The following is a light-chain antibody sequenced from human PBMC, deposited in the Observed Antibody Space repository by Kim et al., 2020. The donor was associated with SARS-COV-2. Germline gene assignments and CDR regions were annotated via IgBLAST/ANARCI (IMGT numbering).Light chain of an antibody. V-gene: IGKV1-27*01. J-gene: IGKJ1*01. CDR1: QDISNY. CDR3: QKCDSAPWT. CDR2: AAS. Sequence: GDRVTITCRASQDISNYLAWFQMKPGKAPKLLIYAASALQPGVPSRFSGSGSGTDFTLTVTSVQPEDVATYYCQKCDSAPWTFGQGTKV.